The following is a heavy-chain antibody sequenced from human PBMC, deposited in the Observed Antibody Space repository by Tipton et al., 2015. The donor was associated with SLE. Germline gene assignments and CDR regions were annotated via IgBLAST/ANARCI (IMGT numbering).Heavy chain of an antibody. J-gene: IGHJ5*02. CDR3: AREQIVVVPAAILNWFDP. CDR2: IYTSGST. Sequence: TLSLTCTVSGGSISSGGYYWSWIRQPAGKGLEWIGRIYTSGSTKYNPSLKSRVTISVDTSKNQFSLKLSSVTAADTAAYYCAREQIVVVPAAILNWFDPWGQGTLVTVSS. D-gene: IGHD2-2*01. V-gene: IGHV4-61*02. CDR1: GGSISSGGYY.